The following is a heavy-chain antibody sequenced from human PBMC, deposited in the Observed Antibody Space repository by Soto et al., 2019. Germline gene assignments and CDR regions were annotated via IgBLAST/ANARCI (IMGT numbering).Heavy chain of an antibody. CDR3: ARSGCILAPPRRVRSVRLNY. D-gene: IGHD2-8*01. V-gene: IGHV2-5*02. J-gene: IGHJ4*02. CDR1: GMSFNSTVVA. CDR2: VFWDNCQ. Sequence: QITLKESGPTLVKPTQTLTVTCTFSGMSFNSTVVAVGWMRQPPGRALEWLALVFWDNCQDYSTSLKSRLTTSRYTSTTLVVLTKTTLAPADTATYFCARSGCILAPPRRVRSVRLNYWGQGSLVTVSS.